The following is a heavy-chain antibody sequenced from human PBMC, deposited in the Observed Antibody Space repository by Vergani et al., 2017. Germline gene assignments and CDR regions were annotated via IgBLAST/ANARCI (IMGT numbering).Heavy chain of an antibody. CDR2: IWYDGSNK. D-gene: IGHD1-26*01. Sequence: VQLVESWGGLVQPGGSLRLSCAASGFTFSSYGMHWVRQAPGKGLEWVAVIWYDGSNKYYADSVKGRFTISRDNSKNTLYLQMNSLRAEDTAVYYCARERELLGAFDIWGQGTMVTVSS. CDR1: GFTFSSYG. V-gene: IGHV3-33*08. CDR3: ARERELLGAFDI. J-gene: IGHJ3*02.